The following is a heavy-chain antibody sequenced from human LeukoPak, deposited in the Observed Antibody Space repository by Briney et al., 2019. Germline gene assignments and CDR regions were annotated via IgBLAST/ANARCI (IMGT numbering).Heavy chain of an antibody. V-gene: IGHV3-21*01. J-gene: IGHJ4*02. D-gene: IGHD3-16*02. Sequence: GGSLRLSCAASGFTFSSYSMNWVRQAPGKGLEWVSSITGSSSYIYYAESAKGRFTISRDNAKNSLYLQMNSLRAEDTAVYYCARVLGSSEDYVWGSYRFWGQGTLVTVSS. CDR3: ARVLGSSEDYVWGSYRF. CDR1: GFTFSSYS. CDR2: ITGSSSYI.